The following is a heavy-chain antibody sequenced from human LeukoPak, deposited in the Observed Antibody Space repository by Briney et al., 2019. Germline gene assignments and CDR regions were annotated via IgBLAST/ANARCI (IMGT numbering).Heavy chain of an antibody. CDR2: INPNSGGT. D-gene: IGHD2-2*01. CDR3: AKARGLYCSSISCYDCDV. V-gene: IGHV1-2*02. CDR1: GGTFSSYA. Sequence: ASVKVSCKASGGTFSSYAISWVRQAPGQGLEWMGWINPNSGGTDYAQNFQGRVTLTRDTSITTAYMELSRLRSDDTAVYYCAKARGLYCSSISCYDCDVWGKGTTVTVSS. J-gene: IGHJ6*04.